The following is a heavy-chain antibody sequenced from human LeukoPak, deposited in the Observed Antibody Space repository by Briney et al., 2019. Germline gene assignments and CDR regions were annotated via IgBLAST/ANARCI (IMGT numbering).Heavy chain of an antibody. V-gene: IGHV3-15*01. CDR1: GFTFSSYA. CDR3: TTDKGITTAPLFAD. Sequence: PGGSLRLSCAASGFTFSSYAMSGVRQAPGKGLDGVGRFKIKTDGGTIDYAAPVKDRFTMSRDDSRPTFSLQMSSLKTEDTAVYYCTTDKGITTAPLFADWGQGTLVTVSS. J-gene: IGHJ1*01. CDR2: FKIKTDGGTI. D-gene: IGHD1/OR15-1a*01.